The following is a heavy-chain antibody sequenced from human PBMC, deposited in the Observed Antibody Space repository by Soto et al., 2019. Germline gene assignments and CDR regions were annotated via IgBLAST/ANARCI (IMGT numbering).Heavy chain of an antibody. D-gene: IGHD2-2*03. V-gene: IGHV3-7*01. J-gene: IGHJ6*02. Sequence: GWSLRLSCAASGCTFSSYLMSWVRQAPGKGLEWVANIKQDGSEKYYVDSVKGRFTISRDNAKNSLYLQMNSLRAEDTAVYYCARDSRGWISFYGMDVWGQGTTVTFSS. CDR1: GCTFSSYL. CDR2: IKQDGSEK. CDR3: ARDSRGWISFYGMDV.